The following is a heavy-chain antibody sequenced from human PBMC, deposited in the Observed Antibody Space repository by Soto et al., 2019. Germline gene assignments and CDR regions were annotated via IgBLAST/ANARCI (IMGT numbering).Heavy chain of an antibody. J-gene: IGHJ3*02. CDR3: ASPIGGRYNAFDI. D-gene: IGHD1-26*01. V-gene: IGHV1-46*01. Sequence: AAVKVSCKASGYTFISYYMHWVRQAPGQGLQWMGIINPSGSITTYAQKFQGRVTMTRDTSTSTVYMELSSLTPDDTAVYYCASPIGGRYNAFDIWGQGTMVTVSS. CDR1: GYTFISYY. CDR2: INPSGSIT.